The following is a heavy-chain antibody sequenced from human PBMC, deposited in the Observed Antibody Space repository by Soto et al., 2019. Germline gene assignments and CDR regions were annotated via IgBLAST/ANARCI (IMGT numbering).Heavy chain of an antibody. J-gene: IGHJ5*02. V-gene: IGHV1-24*01. Sequence: GSVEVSCKVSGYTLTELSMHWVRQAPGKGLEWMGGFDPEDGETIYAQKFQGRVTMTEDTSTDTAYMELSSLRSEDTAVYYCATFTTIFEWFDPWGQGTLVTVSS. CDR2: FDPEDGET. D-gene: IGHD3-3*01. CDR1: GYTLTELS. CDR3: ATFTTIFEWFDP.